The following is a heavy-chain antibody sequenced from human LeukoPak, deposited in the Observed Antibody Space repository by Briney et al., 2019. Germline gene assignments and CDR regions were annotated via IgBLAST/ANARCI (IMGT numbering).Heavy chain of an antibody. J-gene: IGHJ4*02. V-gene: IGHV4-30-4*02. CDR2: IYYSGST. Sequence: TSETLSLTCTVSGGSISSGDYYWSWIRQPPGKGLEWIGYIYYSGSTYYNPSCKSRVTISVDTSKNQFSLKLTSLTSAATPVCYCARAGGPLWAVAGLTDYWGQGTVVSVSS. CDR3: ARAGGPLWAVAGLTDY. D-gene: IGHD6-19*01. CDR1: GGSISSGDYY.